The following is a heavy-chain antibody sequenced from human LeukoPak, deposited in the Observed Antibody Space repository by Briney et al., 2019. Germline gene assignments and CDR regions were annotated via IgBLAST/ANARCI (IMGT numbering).Heavy chain of an antibody. CDR3: ASSRGNAMTKSPFDY. CDR1: GFTFSSYV. D-gene: IGHD2-2*01. J-gene: IGHJ4*02. V-gene: IGHV3-64D*06. CDR2: ISSNGGST. Sequence: GGSLRLSCSASGFTFSSYVMHWVRQAPGKGLEYVSAISSNGGSTYYADSVKGRFTISRDNSKNTLYLQMNSLRVEDTAVYYCASSRGNAMTKSPFDYWGQGTLITVSS.